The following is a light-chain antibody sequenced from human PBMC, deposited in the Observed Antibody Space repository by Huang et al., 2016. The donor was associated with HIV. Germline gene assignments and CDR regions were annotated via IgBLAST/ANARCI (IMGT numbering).Light chain of an antibody. Sequence: EVVLTQSPPTLSLFPGETATLSCRASQTIGTYVAWYQQRPGQGPRLLIYDGSNRVAGVPARISGAWSGTTFTLSISGLESEDFGVYYCQQRRSWPLTFGGGTKVEV. CDR2: DGS. CDR1: QTIGTY. V-gene: IGKV3-11*01. CDR3: QQRRSWPLT. J-gene: IGKJ4*01.